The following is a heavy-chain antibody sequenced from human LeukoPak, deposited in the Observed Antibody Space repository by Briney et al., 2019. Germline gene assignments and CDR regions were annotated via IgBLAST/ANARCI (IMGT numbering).Heavy chain of an antibody. V-gene: IGHV3-21*01. CDR1: GFTFSTYS. D-gene: IGHD3-16*01. Sequence: GGSLRLSCAASGFTFSTYSMNWVRQAPGKGLEWVSSLSSSSTYIYYADSVKGRFTISRDNAKNSLFLQMNSLGAEDTAVYFCARDFMGVSTAWGQGTLVTVSS. J-gene: IGHJ4*02. CDR2: LSSSSTYI. CDR3: ARDFMGVSTA.